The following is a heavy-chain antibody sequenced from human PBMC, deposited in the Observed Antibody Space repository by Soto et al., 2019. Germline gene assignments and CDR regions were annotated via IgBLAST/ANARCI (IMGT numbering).Heavy chain of an antibody. V-gene: IGHV4-30-2*01. D-gene: IGHD2-21*01. Sequence: SETLSLTCAVSGGSISSGGYSWSWIRQPPGKGLELIGYIYRSGSTYYNPSLKSRVTISVDRSKNQFSLKLSSVTAADTAVYYCARDGCGGDCYDYWGQGTLVTVSS. J-gene: IGHJ4*02. CDR3: ARDGCGGDCYDY. CDR1: GGSISSGGYS. CDR2: IYRSGST.